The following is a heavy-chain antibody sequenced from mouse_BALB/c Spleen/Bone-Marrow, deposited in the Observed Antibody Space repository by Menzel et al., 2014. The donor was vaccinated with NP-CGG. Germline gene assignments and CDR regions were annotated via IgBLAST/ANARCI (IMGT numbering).Heavy chain of an antibody. Sequence: VQLQQSGPELVKPGASVKISCKASGYSLTGYYMHWVKQSHVKSLEWIGRINPYNGATSYNQNFKDKASLTVDKSSSTAYMELHSLTSEDSAVYYCARSSYYAMDYWGQGTSVTASS. CDR1: GYSLTGYY. CDR2: INPYNGAT. CDR3: ARSSYYAMDY. V-gene: IGHV1-26*01. J-gene: IGHJ4*01.